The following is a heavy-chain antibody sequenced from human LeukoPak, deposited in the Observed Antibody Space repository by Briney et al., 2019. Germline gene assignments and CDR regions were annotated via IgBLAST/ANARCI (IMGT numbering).Heavy chain of an antibody. D-gene: IGHD2-2*01. J-gene: IGHJ5*02. CDR1: GYSFTSYW. V-gene: IGHV5-51*01. CDR3: ARLVVVPAAISKGFDP. Sequence: GESLKISCKGSGYSFTSYWIGWVRQMPGKGLEWMGIIYPGDSDTRYSPSFQGQVTISADKSISTAYLQWSSLKASDTAMYYCARLVVVPAAISKGFDPGGRGTLATVPS. CDR2: IYPGDSDT.